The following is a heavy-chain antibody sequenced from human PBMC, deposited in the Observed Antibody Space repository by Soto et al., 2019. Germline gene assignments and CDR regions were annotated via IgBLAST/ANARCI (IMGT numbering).Heavy chain of an antibody. Sequence: QVQLVQSGAEVEKPGSSVKVSCKASGGTFGSYAISWVRQAPGQGLEWMGGIIPITATANYAQKFQGRVTIIADESTSTASMQLSSLRSEDTAVYYCARSHGSSTSLEIYYYYYYGMDVWGQGTTVTVSS. V-gene: IGHV1-69*01. CDR1: GGTFGSYA. J-gene: IGHJ6*02. CDR3: ARSHGSSTSLEIYYYYYYGMDV. D-gene: IGHD2-2*01. CDR2: IIPITATA.